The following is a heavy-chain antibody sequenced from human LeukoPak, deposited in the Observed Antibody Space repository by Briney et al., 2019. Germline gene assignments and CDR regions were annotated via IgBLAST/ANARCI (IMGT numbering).Heavy chain of an antibody. Sequence: PGGSLRLSCAASGLAFRTYWMTWVRQAPGKGLEWVASINQDGSGKYYVDSVKGRFTISRDNTKNSLYLQMNTLRAEDTAVYYCARQSARNWFDPWGQGTLVTVSS. CDR3: ARQSARNWFDP. CDR2: INQDGSGK. V-gene: IGHV3-7*01. D-gene: IGHD3-3*01. CDR1: GLAFRTYW. J-gene: IGHJ5*02.